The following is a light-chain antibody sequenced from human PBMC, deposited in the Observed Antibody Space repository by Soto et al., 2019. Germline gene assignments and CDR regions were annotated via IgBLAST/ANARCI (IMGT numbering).Light chain of an antibody. CDR2: KVF. J-gene: IGLJ3*02. Sequence: QSALTQPASLSGSPGQSITISCTGTSSDVGRYNYVSWFQQHPARAPKLLIYKVFNRPSGVSSRFSGSKSGNTPFLTISGLQAEDEADFYCSSFTTSSTWVFGGGTQLTVL. V-gene: IGLV2-14*01. CDR1: SSDVGRYNY. CDR3: SSFTTSSTWV.